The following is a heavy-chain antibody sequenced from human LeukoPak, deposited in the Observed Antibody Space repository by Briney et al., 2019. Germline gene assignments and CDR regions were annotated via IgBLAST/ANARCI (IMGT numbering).Heavy chain of an antibody. D-gene: IGHD6-19*01. J-gene: IGHJ4*02. CDR2: FDPEDGET. Sequence: SVKVSCKVSGYTLTVLSMHWVRQAPGNGLEGMGGFDPEDGETIYAQKFQGGVTMTEDTSTDTAYMELSSLRSEDTAVYYCATGSSGPYYFDYWGQGTLVTVSS. CDR1: GYTLTVLS. V-gene: IGHV1-24*01. CDR3: ATGSSGPYYFDY.